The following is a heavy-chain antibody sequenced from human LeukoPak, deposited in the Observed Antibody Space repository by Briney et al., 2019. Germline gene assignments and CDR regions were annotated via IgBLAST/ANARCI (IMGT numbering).Heavy chain of an antibody. Sequence: GGSLRLSCAASGFTFSSYWMHWVRQAPGKGLVWVSRINSDGSSISYADSVKGRFTISRDNAKNTLYLQMNSLRAEDTAVYYCARDGGYSGYVHFDYWGQGTLVTVSS. CDR2: INSDGSSI. CDR3: ARDGGYSGYVHFDY. J-gene: IGHJ4*02. D-gene: IGHD5-12*01. V-gene: IGHV3-74*01. CDR1: GFTFSSYW.